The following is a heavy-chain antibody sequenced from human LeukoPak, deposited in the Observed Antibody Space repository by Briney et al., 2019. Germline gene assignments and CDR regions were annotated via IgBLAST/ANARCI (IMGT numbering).Heavy chain of an antibody. CDR3: ATATQPRGYFLH. CDR2: ISVNNGGT. J-gene: IGHJ1*01. Sequence: ASVKVSCKASGYTFTTYSLAWVRQDPGQSLEWMGWISVNNGGTNYAQSFQDRVTLTRDTSTNTAYLELRSLRSDDTAIIYCATATQPRGYFLHWGRGTLVTVSS. D-gene: IGHD2-2*01. V-gene: IGHV1-18*01. CDR1: GYTFTTYS.